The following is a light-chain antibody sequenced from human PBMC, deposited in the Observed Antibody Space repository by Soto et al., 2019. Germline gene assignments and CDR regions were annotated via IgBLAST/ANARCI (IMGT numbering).Light chain of an antibody. CDR2: SAS. CDR3: QRTLT. Sequence: DIQMTQSPSSLSASVGDRVTITCRASQSISSYLNWYQQKPGKVPKLLIYSASNLQSGVPSRFSGSGSGTDFTLTISSLQPEDVATYYGQRTLTFGGGTKVDIK. J-gene: IGKJ4*01. V-gene: IGKV1-27*01. CDR1: QSISSY.